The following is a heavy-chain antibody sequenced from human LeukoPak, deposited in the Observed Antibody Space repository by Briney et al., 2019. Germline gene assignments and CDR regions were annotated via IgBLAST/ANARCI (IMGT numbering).Heavy chain of an antibody. CDR2: IYHSGST. CDR3: ARARGSSMFDY. V-gene: IGHV4-38-2*02. Sequence: PSETLSLTCTVSGYSISSGYYWGWIRQPPGKGLEWIGSIYHSGSTYYNPSLKSRVTISVDTSKNQFSLKLSSVTAADTAVYYCARARGSSMFDYWGQGTLVTVSS. CDR1: GYSISSGYY. D-gene: IGHD2-15*01. J-gene: IGHJ4*02.